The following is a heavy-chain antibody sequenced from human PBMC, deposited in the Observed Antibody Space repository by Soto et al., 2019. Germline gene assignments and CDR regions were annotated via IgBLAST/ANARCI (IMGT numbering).Heavy chain of an antibody. CDR3: ARVVDLTYYYRRGGWFDP. CDR1: GGSISSGGYY. D-gene: IGHD3-10*02. V-gene: IGHV4-31*03. J-gene: IGHJ5*02. Sequence: SETLSLTCTVSGGSISSGGYYWSGIRQHPGKGLEWIGYIYYSGSTYYNPSLKSRVTISVDTSKNQFSLKLSSVTAADTAVYYCARVVDLTYYYRRGGWFDPWGQGTLVTVSS. CDR2: IYYSGST.